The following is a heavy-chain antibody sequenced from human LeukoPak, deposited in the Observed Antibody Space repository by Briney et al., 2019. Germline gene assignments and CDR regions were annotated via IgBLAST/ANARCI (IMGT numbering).Heavy chain of an antibody. Sequence: SQTLSLTCTVSGGSITSGSYYWNWIRQPAGKGLEWIGHIYTSGSTSYNPSLKNRVSISVDTSKNQFSLQLNSVTPEDTAVYYCAREDYGGKSGTYFDYWGQGTLVTVSS. CDR3: AREDYGGKSGTYFDY. CDR1: GGSITSGSYY. J-gene: IGHJ4*02. D-gene: IGHD4-23*01. CDR2: IYTSGST. V-gene: IGHV4-61*09.